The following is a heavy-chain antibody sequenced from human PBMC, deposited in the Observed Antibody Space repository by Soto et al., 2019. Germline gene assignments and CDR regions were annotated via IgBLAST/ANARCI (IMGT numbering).Heavy chain of an antibody. CDR3: ARDGITNDYGDYEEFDY. J-gene: IGHJ4*02. Sequence: QVQLVQSGAEVKKPGASVKVSCKASGYTFTSYGISWVRQAPGQGLEWMGWISAYNGNTNYAQKPQGSVTMITVTSTSTAYMELRSLRSDDTAVYYCARDGITNDYGDYEEFDYWGQGTLVTVSS. V-gene: IGHV1-18*01. CDR2: ISAYNGNT. D-gene: IGHD4-17*01. CDR1: GYTFTSYG.